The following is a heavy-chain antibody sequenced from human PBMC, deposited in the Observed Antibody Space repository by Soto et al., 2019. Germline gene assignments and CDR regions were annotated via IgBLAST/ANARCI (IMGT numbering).Heavy chain of an antibody. CDR3: VRDVKNSFRDWFDP. J-gene: IGHJ5*02. V-gene: IGHV4-4*07. CDR2: IYASGNT. Sequence: PSETLSLTCTVSGDSIGGFYLSWIRKSAGKGLEWIGRIYASGNTDYIPSVKSRVMMSVDTSKKQFSLRLRSVTAADTAVYYRVRDVKNSFRDWFDPWGQGIWVTVS. CDR1: GDSIGGFY.